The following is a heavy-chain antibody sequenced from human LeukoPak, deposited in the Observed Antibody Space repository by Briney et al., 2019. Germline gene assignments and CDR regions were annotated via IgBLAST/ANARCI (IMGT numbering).Heavy chain of an antibody. CDR1: GFTFNKYG. D-gene: IGHD6-6*01. Sequence: GGSLRLSCAGFGFTFNKYGMHWVRQAPGRGLEWVSSISSSSSYIYYADSVKGRFTISRDNAKNSLYLQMNSLRAEDTAVYYCARDQYSSSNDAFDIWGQGTMVTVSS. J-gene: IGHJ3*02. CDR3: ARDQYSSSNDAFDI. CDR2: ISSSSSYI. V-gene: IGHV3-21*01.